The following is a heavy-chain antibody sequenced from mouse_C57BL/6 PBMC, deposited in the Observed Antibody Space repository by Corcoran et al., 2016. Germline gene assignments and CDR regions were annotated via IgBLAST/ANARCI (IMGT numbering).Heavy chain of an antibody. CDR3: ARSTDYDGFAY. J-gene: IGHJ3*01. CDR2: INTYSGVP. Sequence: QIQLVQSGPELKKPGETVKISCKASGYTFTTYGMSWVKQAPGKGLKWMGWINTYSGVPTYADDFKGRFAFSLETSASTAYLQINNLKNEDTATYFCARSTDYDGFAYWGQGTLVTVSA. CDR1: GYTFTTYG. V-gene: IGHV9-3*01. D-gene: IGHD2-4*01.